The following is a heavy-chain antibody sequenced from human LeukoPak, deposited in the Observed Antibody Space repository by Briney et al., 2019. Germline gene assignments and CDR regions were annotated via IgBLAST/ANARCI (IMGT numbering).Heavy chain of an antibody. J-gene: IGHJ5*02. CDR3: ANRISGSSS. CDR2: ISSGGGNT. D-gene: IGHD1-26*01. V-gene: IGHV3-23*01. Sequence: GGSLRLSCAASGFTVSSNYMSWVRQAPGKGLEWVSAISSGGGNTDYADSVKGRFTISGDNSKNTVFLQMNSLRAEDTGVYYCANRISGSSSWGQGTLVTVSS. CDR1: GFTVSSNY.